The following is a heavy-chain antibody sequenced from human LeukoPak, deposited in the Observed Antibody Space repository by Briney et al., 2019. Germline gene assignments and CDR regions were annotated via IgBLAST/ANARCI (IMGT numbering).Heavy chain of an antibody. V-gene: IGHV4-59*01. Sequence: SETLSLTCTVSGGSISSYYWSWIRQPPGKGLEWIGYIYYSGSTNYNPSLKSRVTISVDTSKNQFSLKLSSVTAADTAVYYCARDSVTAKYFDYWGQGTLVTVSP. J-gene: IGHJ4*02. D-gene: IGHD2-21*02. CDR2: IYYSGST. CDR1: GGSISSYY. CDR3: ARDSVTAKYFDY.